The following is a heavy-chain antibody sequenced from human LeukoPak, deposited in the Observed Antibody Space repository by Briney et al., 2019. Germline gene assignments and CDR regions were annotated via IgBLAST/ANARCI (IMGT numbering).Heavy chain of an antibody. D-gene: IGHD6-19*01. CDR3: ARLFSRGWPYYYGLGA. CDR1: GGSIDSSGSY. J-gene: IGHJ6*02. V-gene: IGHV4-39*01. CDR2: VYYGGDT. Sequence: SETLSLTCTVSGGSIDSSGSYWGWIRQPPGKGLEWIGCVYYGGDTYYNPSLKSRVTISADLSKNQFSLSLISVTAADTALYYCARLFSRGWPYYYGLGAWGQGTTVTVSS.